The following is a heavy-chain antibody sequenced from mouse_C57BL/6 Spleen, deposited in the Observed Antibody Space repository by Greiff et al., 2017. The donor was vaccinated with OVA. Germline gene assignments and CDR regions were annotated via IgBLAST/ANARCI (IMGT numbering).Heavy chain of an antibody. J-gene: IGHJ2*01. CDR3: ARQMITTVVEDY. Sequence: QVQLQQPGAELVRPGSSVKLSCKASGYTFTSYWMDWVKQRPGQGLEWIGNIYPSDSETHYNQQFKDKATLTVAKSSSTAYMQLSSLTSEDSAVYYCARQMITTVVEDYWGQGTTLTVSS. V-gene: IGHV1-61*01. CDR1: GYTFTSYW. CDR2: IYPSDSET. D-gene: IGHD1-1*01.